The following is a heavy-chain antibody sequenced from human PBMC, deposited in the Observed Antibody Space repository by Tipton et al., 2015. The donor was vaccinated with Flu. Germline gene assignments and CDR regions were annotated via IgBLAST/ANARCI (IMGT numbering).Heavy chain of an antibody. J-gene: IGHJ5*02. CDR2: INHSGST. Sequence: TLSLTCAVYGGSFSGYYWSWIRQPPGKGLEWIGEINHSGSTNYNPSLKSRVTISVDTSKNQFSLKLSSVTAADTAVYYCARVDDIVVVPASVDPPPFDPWGQGTLVTVSS. CDR1: GGSFSGYY. V-gene: IGHV4-34*01. CDR3: ARVDDIVVVPASVDPPPFDP. D-gene: IGHD2-2*01.